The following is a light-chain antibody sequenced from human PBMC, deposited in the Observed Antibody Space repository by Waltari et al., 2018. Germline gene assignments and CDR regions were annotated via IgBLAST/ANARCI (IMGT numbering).Light chain of an antibody. CDR2: WAS. CDR1: QSVISSFNNKNY. V-gene: IGKV4-1*01. CDR3: QQYSATPPT. Sequence: DIVMTQSPDSLAVSLGERATINCKSSQSVISSFNNKNYLTWFQRKAGEPPKLVIYWASTRESGVPDRFSGSGSGTDFTLTISGLQAEDVAVYYCQQYSATPPTFGQGTKVEIK. J-gene: IGKJ1*01.